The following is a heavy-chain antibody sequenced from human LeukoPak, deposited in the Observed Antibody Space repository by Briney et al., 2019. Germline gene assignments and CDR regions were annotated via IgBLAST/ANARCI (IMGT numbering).Heavy chain of an antibody. CDR3: ARSQRAGYNVYHFDY. CDR2: IIPIFRTT. J-gene: IGHJ4*02. V-gene: IGHV1-69*13. Sequence: GASVKVSCKASGGTFSSYGVSWVRQAPGQGLEWMGGIIPIFRTTTYAQKFRGRVMITVDESMSTAYMELSSLRSEDTAVYYCARSQRAGYNVYHFDYWGQGTLVAVSS. CDR1: GGTFSSYG. D-gene: IGHD5-24*01.